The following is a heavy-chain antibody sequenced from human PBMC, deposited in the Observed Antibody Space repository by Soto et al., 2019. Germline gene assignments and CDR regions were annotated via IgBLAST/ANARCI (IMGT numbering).Heavy chain of an antibody. CDR1: GFTFSSYW. D-gene: IGHD3-3*01. J-gene: IGHJ6*03. Sequence: GGSLRLSCAASGFTFSSYWMHWVRQAPGKGLVWVSRINSDGSSTSYADSVKGRFTISRDNAKNTLYLQMNSLRAEDTAVYYCARNYYDFWSGLVHNYYYYLDGPGKGTTVTVSS. V-gene: IGHV3-74*01. CDR2: INSDGSST. CDR3: ARNYYDFWSGLVHNYYYYLDG.